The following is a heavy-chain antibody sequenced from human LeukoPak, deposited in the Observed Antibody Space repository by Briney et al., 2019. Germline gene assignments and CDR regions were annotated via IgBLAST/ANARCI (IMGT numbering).Heavy chain of an antibody. J-gene: IGHJ4*02. D-gene: IGHD2-15*01. CDR2: TRNKANSYTT. CDR3: ASSRYCSGGTCYSDYFAY. V-gene: IGHV3-72*01. CDR1: GFTFSSYA. Sequence: AGGSLRLSCAASGFTFSSYAMHWVRQAPGKGLEWVGRTRNKANSYTTEYAASVKGRFTVSRDDSKNSLYLQMNSLKTEDTAVYFCASSRYCSGGTCYSDYFAYWGQGTLVTVSS.